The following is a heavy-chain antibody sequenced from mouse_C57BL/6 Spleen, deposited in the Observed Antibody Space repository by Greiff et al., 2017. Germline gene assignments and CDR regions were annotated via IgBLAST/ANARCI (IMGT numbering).Heavy chain of an antibody. D-gene: IGHD1-1*01. J-gene: IGHJ2*01. CDR3: ARDHYYGSPYFDY. CDR1: GYTFTSYW. Sequence: QVQLQQPGAELVMPGASVKLSCKASGYTFTSYWMHWVKQRPGQGLEWIGEIDPSDSYTNYNQKFKGKSTLTVDKSSSTAYMQLSSLTCEDSAVYYCARDHYYGSPYFDYWGQGTTLTVSS. V-gene: IGHV1-69*01. CDR2: IDPSDSYT.